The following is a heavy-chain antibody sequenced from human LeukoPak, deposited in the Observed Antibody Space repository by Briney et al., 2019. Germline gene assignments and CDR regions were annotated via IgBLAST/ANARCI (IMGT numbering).Heavy chain of an antibody. D-gene: IGHD1-26*01. CDR3: ARVGWELLDPYYYYGMDV. CDR1: GGSFSGYY. J-gene: IGHJ6*02. CDR2: INHSGST. Sequence: PSETLSLTCAVYGGSFSGYYWNWIRQPPGKGLEWIGEINHSGSTNYKPSLKGRVTISVDTSKNQFSLKLSSVTAADTAVYYCARVGWELLDPYYYYGMDVWGQGTTVTVSS. V-gene: IGHV4-34*01.